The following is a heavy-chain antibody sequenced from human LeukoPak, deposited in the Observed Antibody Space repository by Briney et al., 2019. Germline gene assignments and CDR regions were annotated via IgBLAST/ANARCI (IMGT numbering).Heavy chain of an antibody. CDR1: GYTFTGYY. Sequence: ASVKVSCKASGYTFTGYYMHWVRQAPGQGLEWMGWINPNSGGTNYAQKFQGRVTMTRDTSISTAYMELSRLRSDDSAVYYCARNPSSGWYEDYWGQGTLSPSPQ. D-gene: IGHD6-19*01. J-gene: IGHJ4*02. CDR2: INPNSGGT. V-gene: IGHV1-2*02. CDR3: ARNPSSGWYEDY.